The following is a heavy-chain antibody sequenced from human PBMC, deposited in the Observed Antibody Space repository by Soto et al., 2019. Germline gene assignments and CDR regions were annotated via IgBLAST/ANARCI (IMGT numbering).Heavy chain of an antibody. CDR3: ASSVAKYYYYGMHV. D-gene: IGHD5-12*01. V-gene: IGHV1-69*12. CDR1: GGTFSSDA. Sequence: QVQLVQSGAEVKKPGSSVKDSCKASGGTFSSDAISWVRQAPERGREWMGGIIPIFGTANYAQKFQGRVTITADESTSTAYMELSSLRSEDTAVYYCASSVAKYYYYGMHVWGQGTTVTVSS. J-gene: IGHJ6*02. CDR2: IIPIFGTA.